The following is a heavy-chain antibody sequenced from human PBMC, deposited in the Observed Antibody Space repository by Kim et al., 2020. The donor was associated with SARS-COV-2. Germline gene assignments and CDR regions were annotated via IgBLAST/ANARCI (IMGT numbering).Heavy chain of an antibody. CDR3: ARGTSMVATDY. Sequence: TSYAERVQGRATMTRHTSTSTVYMEVSSLRAEDTAVYYCARGTSMVATDYWGQGTLVTVSS. D-gene: IGHD5-12*01. CDR2: T. J-gene: IGHJ4*02. V-gene: IGHV1-46*01.